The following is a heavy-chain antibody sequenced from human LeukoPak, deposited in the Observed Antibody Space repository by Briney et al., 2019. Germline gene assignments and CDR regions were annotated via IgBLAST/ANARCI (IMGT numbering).Heavy chain of an antibody. V-gene: IGHV1-3*01. CDR2: INAGNGNT. J-gene: IGHJ5*02. D-gene: IGHD6-13*01. CDR1: GYTSTSYA. CDR3: ARVYSSSWYGRWFDP. Sequence: GASVKVSCKASGYTSTSYAMHWVRQAPGQRLEWMGWINAGNGNTKYSQKFQGRVTITRDTSASTAYMELSSLRSEDTAVYYCARVYSSSWYGRWFDPWGQGTLVTVSS.